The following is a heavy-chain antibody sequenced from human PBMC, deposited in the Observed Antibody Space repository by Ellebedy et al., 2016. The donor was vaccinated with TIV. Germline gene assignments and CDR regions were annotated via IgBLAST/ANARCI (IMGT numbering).Heavy chain of an antibody. CDR3: ARGSFDAYYLDY. D-gene: IGHD1-26*01. CDR1: GFTFSRYW. V-gene: IGHV3-74*01. CDR2: INRDGTTT. J-gene: IGHJ4*02. Sequence: PGGSLRLSCVVSGFTFSRYWMHWVRQAPGKGLVWVSRINRDGTTTDYAGSVEGRVTISRENAKNPVYLHMNSLRADDTAVYYCARGSFDAYYLDYWGQGILVTVSS.